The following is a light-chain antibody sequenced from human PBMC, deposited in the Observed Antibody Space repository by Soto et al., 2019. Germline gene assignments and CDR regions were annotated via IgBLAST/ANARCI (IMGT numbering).Light chain of an antibody. J-gene: IGKJ4*01. CDR3: QQRSNWRALT. Sequence: EIVLTQSPATLSLSPGERATLSCRASQSVSSFLAWYQQKPGQAPRLFIYDASNRATGIPARFSGSGSGTDFTLTISSLEPEDFAVYYCQQRSNWRALTFGEGTKVDIK. CDR1: QSVSSF. V-gene: IGKV3-11*01. CDR2: DAS.